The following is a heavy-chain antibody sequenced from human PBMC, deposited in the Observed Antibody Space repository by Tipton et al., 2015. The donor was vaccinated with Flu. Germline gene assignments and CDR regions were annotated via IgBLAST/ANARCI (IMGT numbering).Heavy chain of an antibody. V-gene: IGHV4-61*02. Sequence: LSLTCTVSGGSISSGGYYWSWIRQPAGKGLEWIGRIYTSGSTNYNPSLKSRVTMSVDTSKNQFSLKLSSVTAADTAVYYCARDRGDGYNLISGYSGTENWFDPWGQGTLVTVSS. J-gene: IGHJ5*02. CDR3: ARDRGDGYNLISGYSGTENWFDP. D-gene: IGHD5-24*01. CDR2: IYTSGST. CDR1: GGSISSGGYY.